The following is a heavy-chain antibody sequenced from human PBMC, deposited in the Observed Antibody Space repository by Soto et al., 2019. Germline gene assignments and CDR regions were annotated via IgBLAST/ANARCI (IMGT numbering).Heavy chain of an antibody. J-gene: IGHJ6*02. CDR1: GYPFTSSG. V-gene: IGHV1-18*04. CDR3: ATDPYCGSAPGCSALDA. CDR2: ISAYNGNT. Sequence: QVHLVQSGGEVKKPGASVKVSCKASGYPFTSSGFSWVRQAPGQGLEWLGWISAYNGNTLYARKFKGRVTMTTDTSTSTAYMGLGSLRSDDTAVYYCATDPYCGSAPGCSALDAWGQGTTVTVSS. D-gene: IGHD2-21*01.